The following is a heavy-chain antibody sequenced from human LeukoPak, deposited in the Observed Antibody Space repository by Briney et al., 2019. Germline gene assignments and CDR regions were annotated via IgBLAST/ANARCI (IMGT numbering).Heavy chain of an antibody. CDR2: INYSGST. CDR1: GGSISSSTYY. J-gene: IGHJ4*02. Sequence: PSETLSLACTVSGGSISSSTYYWGWIRQPPGKGLEWIGSINYSGSTYYNPSLRSRVTISVDTSKNQFSLKLSSVTAADTAVYYCARGYYGSGSYYNYWGQGTLVTVSS. V-gene: IGHV4-39*07. D-gene: IGHD3-10*01. CDR3: ARGYYGSGSYYNY.